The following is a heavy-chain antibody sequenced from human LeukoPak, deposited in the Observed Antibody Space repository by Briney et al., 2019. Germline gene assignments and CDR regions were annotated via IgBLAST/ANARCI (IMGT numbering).Heavy chain of an antibody. CDR3: AKDAYYYDSSGYFDY. CDR2: ISYDGSNK. Sequence: GGSLRLSCTASGFTFGDYAMSWVRQAPGKGLEWVAVISYDGSNKYYADSVKGRFTISRDNSKNTLYLQMNSLRAEDTAVYYCAKDAYYYDSSGYFDYWGQGTLVTVSS. J-gene: IGHJ4*02. CDR1: GFTFGDYA. V-gene: IGHV3-30*04. D-gene: IGHD3-22*01.